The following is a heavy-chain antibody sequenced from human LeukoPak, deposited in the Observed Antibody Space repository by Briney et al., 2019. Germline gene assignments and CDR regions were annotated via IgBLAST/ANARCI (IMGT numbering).Heavy chain of an antibody. CDR3: AKGGSWYDSSYFDY. Sequence: GGSLRLSCAASGFTFSSYSMNWVRQAPGKGLEWVSSISSSSSYIYYADSVKGRFTISRDNSKNTLYLQMNSLRAEDTAVYYCAKGGSWYDSSYFDYWGQGTLVTVSS. CDR2: ISSSSSYI. V-gene: IGHV3-21*04. CDR1: GFTFSSYS. J-gene: IGHJ4*02. D-gene: IGHD6-13*01.